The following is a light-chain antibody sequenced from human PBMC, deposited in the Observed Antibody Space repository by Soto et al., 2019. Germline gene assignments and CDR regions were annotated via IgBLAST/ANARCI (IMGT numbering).Light chain of an antibody. CDR1: QSISRW. J-gene: IGKJ1*01. V-gene: IGKV1-39*01. CDR3: QQSFRSPPT. Sequence: DLQITQSPSTLSAPVGDRVTITCRASQSISRWLAWHQQKPGEVPKLLIYAATSLQSGVPSRFSGSGSGTDFTLTITSLQPEDFATYYCQQSFRSPPTFGQGTKVDI. CDR2: AAT.